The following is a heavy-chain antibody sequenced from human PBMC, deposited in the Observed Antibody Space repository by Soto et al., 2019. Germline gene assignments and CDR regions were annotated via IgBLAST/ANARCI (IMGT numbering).Heavy chain of an antibody. J-gene: IGHJ4*02. CDR2: ISGSGDST. V-gene: IGHV3-23*01. CDR1: GFTLSNFD. Sequence: GGSLRLSCAASGFTLSNFDMSWVRQAPGKGLEWVSGISGSGDSTFYADSVKGRFTISRDNSKNTLYMQMNSLRVEDTAMYYCAKPRGPRYYFDDWGQGALVTVSS. CDR3: AKPRGPRYYFDD. D-gene: IGHD1-20*01.